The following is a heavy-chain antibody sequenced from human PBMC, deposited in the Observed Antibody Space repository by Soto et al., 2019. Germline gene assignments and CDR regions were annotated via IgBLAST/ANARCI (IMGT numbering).Heavy chain of an antibody. CDR1: GLSVRNNY. J-gene: IGHJ6*02. CDR3: VRPLPSGRNYGMDV. Sequence: EVQLVESGGGLIQPGGSLRLSCTASGLSVRNNYMSWVRQAPGLGLEWVSVIYNDGTTYYADSVKGRFTISRDTSKNPLSLQMASLRAEDPAVYYCVRPLPSGRNYGMDVWGQGTTVTVSS. D-gene: IGHD3-10*01. V-gene: IGHV3-53*01. CDR2: IYNDGTT.